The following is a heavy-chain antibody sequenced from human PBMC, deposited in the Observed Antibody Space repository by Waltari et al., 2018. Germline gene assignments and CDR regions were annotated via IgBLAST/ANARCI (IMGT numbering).Heavy chain of an antibody. CDR1: GHSFTSYW. CDR2: ILPGDSDT. V-gene: IGHV5-51*01. CDR3: ARLAYGESRGAFDT. J-gene: IGHJ3*02. D-gene: IGHD4-17*01. Sequence: EVQLLQSGAEVKKPGESLKISCKGSGHSFTSYWIGWVRKSPGKGLEVMGIILPGDSDTRYRPSFQGEVTSSADKSISTAYLQWSSLKASDTAMYYCARLAYGESRGAFDTWGQGTMVTVSS.